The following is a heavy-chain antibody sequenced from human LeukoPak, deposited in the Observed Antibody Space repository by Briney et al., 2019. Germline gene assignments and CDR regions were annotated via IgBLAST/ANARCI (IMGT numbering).Heavy chain of an antibody. CDR2: ISAGGGST. D-gene: IGHD5/OR15-5a*01. J-gene: IGHJ5*02. V-gene: IGHV3-23*01. Sequence: GGSLRLSCAASGFTFSSYAISWVRQAPGKGLEWVSGISAGGGSTYYADSVKGRFTISRDNSKNTLYLQMNSLRAEDTAVYYCAGDSRLRRVWWFDPWGQGTLVTVSS. CDR3: AGDSRLRRVWWFDP. CDR1: GFTFSSYA.